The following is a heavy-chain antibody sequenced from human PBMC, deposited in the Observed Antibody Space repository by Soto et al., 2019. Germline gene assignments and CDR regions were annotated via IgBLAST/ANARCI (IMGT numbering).Heavy chain of an antibody. CDR1: GFTFSNGW. D-gene: IGHD2-8*02. CDR2: IKSKIAGGTT. Sequence: EVQLVESGGGLVKPGGSLRLSCAASGFTFSNGWMSWVRQAPGKGLEWVDRIKSKIAGGTTDYSATEKGRFTISRADSKASLNLQMNSLKSEDIAAYYCTTDTPQTFWAGGPWFSVQTKIRDSWSQGTLFTFS. J-gene: IGHJ4*02. V-gene: IGHV3-15*01. CDR3: TTDTPQTFWAGGPWFSVQTKIRDS.